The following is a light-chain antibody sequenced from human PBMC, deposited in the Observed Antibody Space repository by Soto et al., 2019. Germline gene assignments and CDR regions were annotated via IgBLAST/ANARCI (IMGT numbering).Light chain of an antibody. CDR2: GAS. J-gene: IGKJ1*01. Sequence: EIVLTQSPGTLSLSPGERATLSCRASQSVSSSSLAWYQQKPGQAPRLLIYGASSRATGIPDRFSGSGSGTDVTLTSSRLEPEDFAVYYCQQYGSSPWTFGQGTKVEIK. CDR1: QSVSSSS. CDR3: QQYGSSPWT. V-gene: IGKV3-20*01.